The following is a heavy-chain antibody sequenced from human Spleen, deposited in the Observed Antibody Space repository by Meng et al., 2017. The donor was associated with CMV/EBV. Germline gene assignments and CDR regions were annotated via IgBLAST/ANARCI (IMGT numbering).Heavy chain of an antibody. CDR2: IDSNSGVT. CDR1: GYIL. Sequence: ASVKVSCKGSGYILHWVRRAPGQGLEWMGSIDSNSGVTKYAQKFLGRVTMTRDTSISTACLELSRLRSDDSAVYYCARSYDFWSGYYPSDYGMDVWGQGTTVTVSS. CDR3: ARSYDFWSGYYPSDYGMDV. J-gene: IGHJ6*02. V-gene: IGHV1-2*02. D-gene: IGHD3-3*01.